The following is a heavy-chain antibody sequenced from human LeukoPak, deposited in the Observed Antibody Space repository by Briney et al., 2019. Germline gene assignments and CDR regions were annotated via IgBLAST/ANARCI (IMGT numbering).Heavy chain of an antibody. D-gene: IGHD3-10*01. CDR1: GFTFDDYA. CDR3: AKEPLDYYGSGSYYTGGFDP. J-gene: IGHJ5*02. CDR2: ISWNCGSI. Sequence: GGSLRLSCAASGFTFDDYAMHWVRQAPGKGLEWVSGISWNCGSIGYADSVKGRFTISRDNAKNSLYLQMNSLRAEDTALYYCAKEPLDYYGSGSYYTGGFDPWGQGTLVTVSS. V-gene: IGHV3-9*01.